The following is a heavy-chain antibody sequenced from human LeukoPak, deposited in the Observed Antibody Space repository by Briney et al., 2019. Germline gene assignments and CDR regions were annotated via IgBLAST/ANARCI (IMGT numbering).Heavy chain of an antibody. CDR3: ARMATRGDPGDY. D-gene: IGHD4-17*01. CDR1: GGSISSGGYY. Sequence: SETLSLTCTVSGGSISSGGYYWSWIRQPPGKGLEWIGYIYHSGSTYYNPSLKSRVTISVDKSKNQFSLKLSSVTAADTAVYYCARMATRGDPGDYWGQGTLVTVSS. CDR2: IYHSGST. J-gene: IGHJ4*02. V-gene: IGHV4-30-2*01.